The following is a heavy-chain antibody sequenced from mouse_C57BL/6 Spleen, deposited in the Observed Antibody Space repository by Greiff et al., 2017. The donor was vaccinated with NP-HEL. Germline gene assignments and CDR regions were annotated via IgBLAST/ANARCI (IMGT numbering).Heavy chain of an antibody. V-gene: IGHV2-2*01. CDR1: GFSLTSYG. D-gene: IGHD2-5*01. CDR3: ARNGYYSNYDAMDY. J-gene: IGHJ4*01. CDR2: IWSGGST. Sequence: QVQLQQSGPGLVQPSQCLSITCTVSGFSLTSYGVHWVRQSPGKGLEWLGVIWSGGSTDYNAAFISRLSISKDNSKSQVFVKMNSLQADDTAIYYCARNGYYSNYDAMDYWGQGTSVTVSS.